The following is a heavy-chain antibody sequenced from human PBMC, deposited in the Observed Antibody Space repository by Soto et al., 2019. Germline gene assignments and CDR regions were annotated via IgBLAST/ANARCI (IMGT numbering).Heavy chain of an antibody. Sequence: PSETLSLTCTVSGGSISSYYWSWIRQPPGKGLEWIGYIYYSGSTNYNPSIKSRVTISVDTSKNQFSLKLSSVTAADTAVYYCARIVGAAFDYWGQGTLVTVSS. CDR2: IYYSGST. CDR3: ARIVGAAFDY. D-gene: IGHD1-26*01. CDR1: GGSISSYY. J-gene: IGHJ4*02. V-gene: IGHV4-59*01.